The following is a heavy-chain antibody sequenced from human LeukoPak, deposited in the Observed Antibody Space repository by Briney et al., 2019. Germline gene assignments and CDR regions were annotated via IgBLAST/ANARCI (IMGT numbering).Heavy chain of an antibody. D-gene: IGHD6-19*01. CDR1: GGSISSYY. Sequence: PSETLSLTCTLSGGSISSYYWSWIRQPAGKGLERIGRIYTSGSTNYNPSLKSRVTMSVDTSKNQFSLKRSTVTAADTAVYYCARVSGWQFDYWGRGTLVTVTS. V-gene: IGHV4-4*07. J-gene: IGHJ4*02. CDR2: IYTSGST. CDR3: ARVSGWQFDY.